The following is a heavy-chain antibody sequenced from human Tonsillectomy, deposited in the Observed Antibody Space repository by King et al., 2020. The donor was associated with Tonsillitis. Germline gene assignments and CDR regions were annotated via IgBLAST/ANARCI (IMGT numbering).Heavy chain of an antibody. J-gene: IGHJ4*02. D-gene: IGHD2-21*02. CDR3: ARGDRGWGDPYFDS. CDR1: GFTVSNSY. CDR2: IYASGRT. Sequence: VQLVESGGGLIQPGGSLRLSCAASGFTVSNSYMTWVRQAPGKGLEWVSVIYASGRTFYADSVKGRFTIYRDSSNNTLYLQMNSLRAEDTAVYYCARGDRGWGDPYFDSWGQGTLVTVSS. V-gene: IGHV3-53*01.